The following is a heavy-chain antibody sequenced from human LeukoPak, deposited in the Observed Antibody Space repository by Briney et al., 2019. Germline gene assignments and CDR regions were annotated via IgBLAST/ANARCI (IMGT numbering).Heavy chain of an antibody. CDR3: VRAARSREFDS. Sequence: PSETLSLTCTVSAYSISSGYYWGWIRPPPGKGLEWIGSIYPRGGGSTYYNPSLKSRVSISVDTSNDQFSLKLDSVTTADTAVYYCVRAARSREFDSWGQGTLVTVSS. J-gene: IGHJ4*02. D-gene: IGHD2-2*01. CDR2: IYPRGGGST. CDR1: AYSISSGYY. V-gene: IGHV4-38-2*02.